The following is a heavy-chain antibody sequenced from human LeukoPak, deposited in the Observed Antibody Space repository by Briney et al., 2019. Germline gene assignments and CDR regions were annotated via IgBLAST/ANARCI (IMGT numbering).Heavy chain of an antibody. Sequence: GESLKISCKGSGYSFTSYWIGWVRQMPGKGLEWMGIIYPGDSDTRYSPSFQGQVTISADKSISTAYLQWSSLKASDTAMYYCASELVYYDSSGYYGVQFDYWGQGTLVTVSS. CDR2: IYPGDSDT. D-gene: IGHD3-22*01. V-gene: IGHV5-51*01. J-gene: IGHJ4*02. CDR3: ASELVYYDSSGYYGVQFDY. CDR1: GYSFTSYW.